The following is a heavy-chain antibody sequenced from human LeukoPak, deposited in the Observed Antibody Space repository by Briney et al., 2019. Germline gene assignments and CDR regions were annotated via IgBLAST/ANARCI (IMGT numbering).Heavy chain of an antibody. J-gene: IGHJ4*02. CDR2: ISSSSSYI. Sequence: GGSLRLSCAASGFTFSSYSMNWVRQAPGKGLEWVSSISSSSSYIYYADSVKGRFTISRDNAKNSLYLHMSSLRADDTAAYFCATVAGYFDYWGQGTLVTVSS. CDR3: ATVAGYFDY. V-gene: IGHV3-21*06. D-gene: IGHD1-14*01. CDR1: GFTFSSYS.